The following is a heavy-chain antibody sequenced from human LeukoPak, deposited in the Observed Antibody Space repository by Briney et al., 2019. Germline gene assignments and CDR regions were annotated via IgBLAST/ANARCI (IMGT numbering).Heavy chain of an antibody. J-gene: IGHJ4*02. CDR3: ARGSLNLHYYGSGSQSPDY. Sequence: SETLSLTCTVSGGSISSGDYYWSWIRQPPGKGLEWIGYIYYSGSTYYNPSLKSRVTISVDTSKNQFSLKLSSVTAADTAVYYCARGSLNLHYYGSGSQSPDYWGQGTLVTVSS. V-gene: IGHV4-30-4*01. CDR2: IYYSGST. D-gene: IGHD3-10*01. CDR1: GGSISSGDYY.